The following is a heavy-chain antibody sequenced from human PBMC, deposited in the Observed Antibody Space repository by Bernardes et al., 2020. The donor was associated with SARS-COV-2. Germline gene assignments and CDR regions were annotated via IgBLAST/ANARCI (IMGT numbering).Heavy chain of an antibody. CDR3: ARVWCSSGSYYEGCAFDI. CDR1: EFTFSNSG. V-gene: IGHV3-33*01. D-gene: IGHD1-26*01. J-gene: IGHJ3*02. Sequence: SLRLSCAASEFTFSNSGMHWARQAPGKGLEWVAVIWNDGSNKYHADSVKGRFTISRDNSKNTLYLQMNSLRVEDTAVYYCARVWCSSGSYYEGCAFDIWGQGTMVTVSS. CDR2: IWNDGSNK.